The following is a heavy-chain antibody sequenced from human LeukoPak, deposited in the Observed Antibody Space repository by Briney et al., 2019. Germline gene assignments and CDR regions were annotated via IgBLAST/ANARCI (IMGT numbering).Heavy chain of an antibody. CDR3: ARRYNWFDP. J-gene: IGHJ5*02. V-gene: IGHV4-61*02. CDR2: IYTGGST. Sequence: SETLSLTCTVSGGSISSGSYYWSWIRQPAAKGLEWIGRIYTGGSTNYNPSLKSRVTISVDTSKNQFSLKLSSVTAADTAVYYCARRYNWFDPWGQGTLVTVSS. CDR1: GGSISSGSYY.